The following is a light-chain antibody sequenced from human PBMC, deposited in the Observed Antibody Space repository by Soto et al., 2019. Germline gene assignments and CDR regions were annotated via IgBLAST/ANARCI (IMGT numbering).Light chain of an antibody. V-gene: IGKV3-20*01. J-gene: IGKJ5*01. CDR3: QQYASSPT. CDR1: QSVSSTY. Sequence: EIVLTQSPGTLSLSPEERATLSCRASQSVSSTYIASYQQKPGQAPRLLIYGASTRATGIPDRFSGSGSGTDFTLTISRLEPEDFAVYYCQQYASSPTFGQGTRLEIQ. CDR2: GAS.